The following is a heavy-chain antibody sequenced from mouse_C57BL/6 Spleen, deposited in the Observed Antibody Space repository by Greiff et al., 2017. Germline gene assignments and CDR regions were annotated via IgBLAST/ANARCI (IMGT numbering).Heavy chain of an antibody. J-gene: IGHJ4*01. CDR3: ARDGDYAMDY. CDR1: GFTFSSYA. CDR2: ISDGGRYT. Sequence: EVKLMESGGGLVKPGGSLKLSRAASGFTFSSYAMSWVRQTPEKRLEWVATISDGGRYTYYPDNVKGRFTISRDNAKNNLYLQMSHLKSEDTAMYYCARDGDYAMDYWGQGTSVTVSS. V-gene: IGHV5-4*01.